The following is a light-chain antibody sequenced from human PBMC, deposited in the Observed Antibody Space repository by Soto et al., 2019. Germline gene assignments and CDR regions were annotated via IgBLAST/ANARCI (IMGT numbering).Light chain of an antibody. Sequence: QSVLTQPPSVSAAPGQKVTISCSGSNSNIGTNHVSWYQQLPGTAPKLLIYDNNNRPSGIPDRFSGSRSGTSATLDITGLQTGDEAEYYCGTWDSSLSVGYVLGTGTKLTVL. V-gene: IGLV1-51*01. J-gene: IGLJ1*01. CDR3: GTWDSSLSVGYV. CDR1: NSNIGTNH. CDR2: DNN.